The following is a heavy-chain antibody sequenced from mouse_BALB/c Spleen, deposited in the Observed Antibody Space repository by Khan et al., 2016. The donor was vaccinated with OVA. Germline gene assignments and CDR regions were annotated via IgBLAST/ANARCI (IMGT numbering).Heavy chain of an antibody. V-gene: IGHV1S81*02. CDR1: GYTFTSFY. J-gene: IGHJ3*01. Sequence: QVQLKQSGAELVKPGASVKLSCKASGYTFTSFYMYWVKQRPGQGLEWIGEISPNNGGTNDNEKFKSKVTLTVDKSSSTAYMELSSLTSEDSAVYYCTRGGYGSHFAYWGQGTLVTVSA. D-gene: IGHD1-1*01. CDR3: TRGGYGSHFAY. CDR2: ISPNNGGT.